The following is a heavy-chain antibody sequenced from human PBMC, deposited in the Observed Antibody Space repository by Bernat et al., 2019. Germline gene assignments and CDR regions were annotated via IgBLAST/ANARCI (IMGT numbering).Heavy chain of an antibody. CDR3: ARAGFWSGYRPPYYYYYGMDV. CDR1: GGSISSSNW. CDR2: IYHSGST. Sequence: QVQLQESGPGLVKPSGTLSLTCAVSGGSISSSNWWSWVRQPPGKGLEWMGEIYHSGSTNYNPSLKSRVTISEDKSKNQFSLKLSSVTAADTAVYYWARAGFWSGYRPPYYYYYGMDVWGQGTTVTVSS. J-gene: IGHJ6*02. V-gene: IGHV4-4*02. D-gene: IGHD3-3*01.